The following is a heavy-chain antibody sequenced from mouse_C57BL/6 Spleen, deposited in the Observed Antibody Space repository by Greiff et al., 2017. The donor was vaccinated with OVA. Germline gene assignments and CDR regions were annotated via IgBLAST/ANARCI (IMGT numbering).Heavy chain of an antibody. Sequence: VKLQESGAELVKPGASVKISCKASGYAFSSYWMNWVKQRPGKGLEWIGQIYPGDGDTNYNGKFKGKATLTADKSSSTAYMQLSSLTSEDSAVYFCARDGNHYFDYWGQGTTLTVSS. D-gene: IGHD2-3*01. CDR1: GYAFSSYW. V-gene: IGHV1-80*01. CDR3: ARDGNHYFDY. J-gene: IGHJ2*01. CDR2: IYPGDGDT.